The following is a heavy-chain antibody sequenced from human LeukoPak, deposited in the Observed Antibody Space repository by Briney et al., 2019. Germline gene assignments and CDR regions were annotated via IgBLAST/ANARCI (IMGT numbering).Heavy chain of an antibody. V-gene: IGHV3-23*01. D-gene: IGHD2-2*02. Sequence: PGGSLRLSCAASGFAFSSYAMSWVRQAPGKGLEWVSAISGSGGSTYYADSVKGRFTISRDNSKNTLYLQMNSLRAEDTAVYYCASTYCSSTSCYRVGAFDIWGQGTMVTVSS. CDR2: ISGSGGST. J-gene: IGHJ3*02. CDR1: GFAFSSYA. CDR3: ASTYCSSTSCYRVGAFDI.